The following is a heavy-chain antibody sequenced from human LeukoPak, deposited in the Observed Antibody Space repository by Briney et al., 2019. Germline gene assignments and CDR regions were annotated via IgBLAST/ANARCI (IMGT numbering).Heavy chain of an antibody. D-gene: IGHD1-26*01. J-gene: IGHJ5*02. CDR2: IWYDGSNK. CDR1: GFTFSSYG. CDR3: ARDGMGGDNWFDP. V-gene: IGHV3-33*01. Sequence: GGSLRLSCAASGFTFSSYGMHWVRQAPGKGLEWVAVIWYDGSNKYYADSVKGRFTISRDNSKNTLYLQMNSLRAEDTAVYYCARDGMGGDNWFDPWGQGTLVTVSS.